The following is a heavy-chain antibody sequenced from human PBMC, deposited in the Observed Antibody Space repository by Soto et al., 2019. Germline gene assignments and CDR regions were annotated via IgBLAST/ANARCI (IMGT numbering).Heavy chain of an antibody. Sequence: ASVKVSCKAPGDTFTSDYLNWVRQAPGEGLEWMGVINPHGGSTKYAQKFQGRVTMTRDTSRSTVYMELRSLRSDDTAIYYCARSSGGNFGIIIEGSNWFDPWGRGTLVTVSS. V-gene: IGHV1-46*01. CDR1: GDTFTSDY. J-gene: IGHJ5*02. D-gene: IGHD3-3*01. CDR2: INPHGGST. CDR3: ARSSGGNFGIIIEGSNWFDP.